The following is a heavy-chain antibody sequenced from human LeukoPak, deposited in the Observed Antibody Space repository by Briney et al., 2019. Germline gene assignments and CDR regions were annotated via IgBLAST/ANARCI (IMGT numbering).Heavy chain of an antibody. J-gene: IGHJ4*02. CDR2: ITGSGDTT. CDR3: AKWGDYDILTGYYVSDF. CDR1: GFIFRNYA. V-gene: IGHV3-23*01. Sequence: GASLRLSCAASGFIFRNYAMNWVRQAPGKGLEWVSAITGSGDTTYYADSVKGRFTISRDNSKNTLYVEMNTLRAEDTAVYYCAKWGDYDILTGYYVSDFWGQGTLVTVPS. D-gene: IGHD3-9*01.